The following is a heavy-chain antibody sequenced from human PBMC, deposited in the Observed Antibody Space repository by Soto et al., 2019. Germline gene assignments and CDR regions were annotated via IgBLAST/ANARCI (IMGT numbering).Heavy chain of an antibody. CDR2: IYYSGTN. D-gene: IGHD7-27*01. Sequence: NPSETLSLTCTVSGDSIRSISYYWGWIRQPPGKGMELIGYIYYSGTNQYDPSIKSRVKISIETSKNQFSLHLRPVTAADTAVYYCARLKGAFCITNYNWFDXWGQGTPVTFSX. CDR1: GDSIRSISYY. V-gene: IGHV4-39*01. CDR3: ARLKGAFCITNYNWFDX. J-gene: IGHJ5*02.